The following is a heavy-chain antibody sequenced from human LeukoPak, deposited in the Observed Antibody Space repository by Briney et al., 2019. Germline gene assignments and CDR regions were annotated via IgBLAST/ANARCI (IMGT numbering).Heavy chain of an antibody. CDR3: ARDQFRDYFRGADY. D-gene: IGHD3-16*01. V-gene: IGHV3-23*01. CDR1: GFTFRSHA. Sequence: GVLRLSCAASGFTFRSHAMSWVRRAPGRGLEWVSAIRGDGATMFYADSVKGRITVSRDNSKNTLYLQFNSLRVDDTAVYYCARDQFRDYFRGADYWGQGTLVTVSS. CDR2: IRGDGATM. J-gene: IGHJ4*02.